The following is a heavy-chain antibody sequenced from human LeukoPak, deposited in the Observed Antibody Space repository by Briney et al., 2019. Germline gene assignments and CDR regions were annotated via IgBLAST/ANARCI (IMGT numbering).Heavy chain of an antibody. V-gene: IGHV3-7*01. CDR3: VKVAHYYYGSESYYFFEH. D-gene: IGHD3-10*01. CDR1: GFTFSSYW. Sequence: GGSLRLSCVVSGFTFSSYWMSWVRQAPGKGLEWVANIHQYGSENYYVDSVKGRFTISRDNAKNSLSLQMNSLRVEDTAIYYCVKVAHYYYGSESYYFFEHWGQGTPVTASS. J-gene: IGHJ4*02. CDR2: IHQYGSEN.